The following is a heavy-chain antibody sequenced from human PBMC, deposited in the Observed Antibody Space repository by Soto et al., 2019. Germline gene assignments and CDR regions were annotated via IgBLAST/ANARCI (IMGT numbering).Heavy chain of an antibody. D-gene: IGHD3-22*01. Sequence: ASVKVSCKASGYTFTNYHMHWVRPAPGQGLEWMGIINPSGGSTSYAQKFQGRVTMTRDTSTSTVYMELSSLRSEDTAVYYCARDGTYYYDSSGYYSKPNDFDYWGQGTLVTVSS. CDR3: ARDGTYYYDSSGYYSKPNDFDY. CDR2: INPSGGST. CDR1: GYTFTNYH. V-gene: IGHV1-46*01. J-gene: IGHJ4*02.